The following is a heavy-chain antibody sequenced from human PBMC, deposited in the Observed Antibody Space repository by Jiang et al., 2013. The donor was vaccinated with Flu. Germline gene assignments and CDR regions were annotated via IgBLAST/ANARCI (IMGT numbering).Heavy chain of an antibody. CDR2: IYPGDSHT. Sequence: QLVESGAEVKKPGESLKISCKGSGYTFTSYWIGWVRQMPGKGLEWMGIIYPGDSHTRYSPSFQGQVTISANKSISTAYLQWSSLKASDTAMYYCARLADILTGYFDYWGQGTLVTVSS. CDR1: GYTFTSYW. J-gene: IGHJ4*02. CDR3: ARLADILTGYFDY. D-gene: IGHD3-9*01. V-gene: IGHV5-51*01.